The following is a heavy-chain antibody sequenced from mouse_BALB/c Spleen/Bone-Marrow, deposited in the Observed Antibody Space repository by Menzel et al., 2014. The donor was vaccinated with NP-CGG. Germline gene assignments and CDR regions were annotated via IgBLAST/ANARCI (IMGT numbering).Heavy chain of an antibody. Sequence: EVQLVESEGGLVQPGGSLKLSCAASGFTFSNYGMSWVRQTPDKRLEMIATVNVNGDRTYHPDSVKGRFTISRDNAKNTLSLQMSSLKSEDTAMYYCARGYDYSSWFAYWGQGTLVTVSA. CDR3: ARGYDYSSWFAY. CDR2: VNVNGDRT. CDR1: GFTFSNYG. J-gene: IGHJ3*01. V-gene: IGHV5-6-3*01. D-gene: IGHD2-4*01.